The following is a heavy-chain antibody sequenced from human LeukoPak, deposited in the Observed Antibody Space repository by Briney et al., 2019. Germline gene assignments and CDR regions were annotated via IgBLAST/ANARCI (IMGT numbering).Heavy chain of an antibody. CDR2: IYSGGST. J-gene: IGHJ6*03. CDR3: ARDRRDLDYYYMDV. Sequence: PGGSLRLSCAAAGFTVSSNYIGWVRQAPGKGLELVSVIYSGGSTYYADSVKGRFTISRDNSKNTLYLQMNSLRAEDTAVYYCARDRRDLDYYYMDVWGKGTTVTVSS. V-gene: IGHV3-53*01. CDR1: GFTVSSNY.